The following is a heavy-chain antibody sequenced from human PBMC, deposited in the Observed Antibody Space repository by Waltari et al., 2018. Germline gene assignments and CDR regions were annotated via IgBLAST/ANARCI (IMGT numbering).Heavy chain of an antibody. V-gene: IGHV4-61*09. CDR2: IYTSGST. J-gene: IGHJ4*02. Sequence: QVQLQESGPGLVKPSQTLSLTCTVSGGSLSSGSYYWSWIRQPAGKGLEWIGYIYTSGSTNYNPSLKSRVTISVDTSKNQFSLKLSSVTAADTAVYYCARVPPTWYFDYWGQGTLVTVSS. CDR1: GGSLSSGSYY. CDR3: ARVPPTWYFDY.